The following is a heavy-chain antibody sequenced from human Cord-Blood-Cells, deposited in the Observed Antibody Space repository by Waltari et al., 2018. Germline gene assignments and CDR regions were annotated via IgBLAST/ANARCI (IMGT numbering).Heavy chain of an antibody. J-gene: IGHJ4*02. CDR1: GYTFTGYY. D-gene: IGHD1-26*01. CDR3: ARGVGREPLYYFDY. Sequence: QVQLVQSGAEVKKPGASVKVSCKASGYTFTGYYMHWVRQAPGQGLEWMGWINPNGGGTSYAQKFQGRVTMTREASISTAYVELSRRRSDDTAVYYCARGVGREPLYYFDYWGQGTLVTVSS. CDR2: INPNGGGT. V-gene: IGHV1-2*02.